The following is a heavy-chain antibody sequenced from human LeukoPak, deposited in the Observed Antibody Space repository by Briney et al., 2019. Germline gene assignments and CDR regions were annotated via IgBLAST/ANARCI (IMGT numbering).Heavy chain of an antibody. J-gene: IGHJ4*02. CDR3: ARGNTAMVTGTDY. D-gene: IGHD5-18*01. V-gene: IGHV1-46*01. CDR1: GYTFTTYY. Sequence: GASVKVSCKASGYTFTTYYMHWVRQAPGQGLEWMGMINPSGGSTRYAQKFQGRVTMTRDTSTSTVYMELTSLRSDDTAAYYYARGNTAMVTGTDYWGQGTLVTVSS. CDR2: INPSGGST.